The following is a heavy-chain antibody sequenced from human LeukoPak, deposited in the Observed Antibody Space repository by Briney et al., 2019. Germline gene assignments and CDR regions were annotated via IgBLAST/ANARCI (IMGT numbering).Heavy chain of an antibody. Sequence: PGGSLRLSCVASGLSVRGSYMSWVRQAPGKGLEWVSVIYSGDRTYYADPVKGRFTISRDTSKNTLYLQMNNLRADDTAMYYCTRDLTGTTWSENDYWGQGILVTISS. CDR2: IYSGDRT. V-gene: IGHV3-53*01. J-gene: IGHJ4*02. CDR1: GLSVRGSY. CDR3: TRDLTGTTWSENDY. D-gene: IGHD6-13*01.